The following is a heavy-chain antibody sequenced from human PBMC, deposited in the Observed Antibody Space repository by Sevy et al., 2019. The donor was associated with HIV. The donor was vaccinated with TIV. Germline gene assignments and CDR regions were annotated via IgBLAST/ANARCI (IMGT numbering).Heavy chain of an antibody. CDR1: GFTFSSYE. J-gene: IGHJ4*02. V-gene: IGHV3-13*01. Sequence: GGSLRLSCAASGFTFSSYEMNWVRQAPGKGLEWVSAIGTAGDTYYPGSVKGRFTISRENAKNSLYLQMNSLRAGDTAVYYCARGRAMGFDYWGQGTLVTVSS. CDR3: ARGRAMGFDY. D-gene: IGHD2-2*01. CDR2: IGTAGDT.